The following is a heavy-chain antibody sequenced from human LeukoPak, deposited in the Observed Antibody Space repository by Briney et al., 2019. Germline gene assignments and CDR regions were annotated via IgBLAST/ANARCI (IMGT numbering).Heavy chain of an antibody. J-gene: IGHJ4*02. Sequence: GGSLRLSCAAPGFTFSSHDMDWVRQAPGKGLEWISHITTSSDDTHYADSVKGRFIISRDNVKDSLYLQMNSLRAEDTAVYYCVGDMTARSWHAFDSWGRGTLVTVSS. CDR1: GFTFSSHD. V-gene: IGHV3-48*03. D-gene: IGHD6-13*01. CDR3: VGDMTARSWHAFDS. CDR2: ITTSSDDT.